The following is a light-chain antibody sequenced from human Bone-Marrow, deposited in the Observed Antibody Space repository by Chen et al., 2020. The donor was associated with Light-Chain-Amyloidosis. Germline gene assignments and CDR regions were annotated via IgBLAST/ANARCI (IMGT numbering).Light chain of an antibody. CDR3: QRYNTYSRT. J-gene: IGKJ1*01. Sequence: DIQMTQSPSTLSASVGDRVTITCRASTSISIWLAWYQQKPGKAPNLLIYKGSSLESGVPSRFSGRGSGTEFTLTISSLQPDDFATYYCQRYNTYSRTFGQGTKVEI. CDR1: TSISIW. V-gene: IGKV1-5*03. CDR2: KGS.